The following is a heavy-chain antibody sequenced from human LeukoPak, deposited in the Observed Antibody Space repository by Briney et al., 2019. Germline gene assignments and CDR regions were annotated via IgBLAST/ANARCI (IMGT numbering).Heavy chain of an antibody. V-gene: IGHV3-74*01. D-gene: IGHD1-1*01. CDR3: ARGVQSSLYYYYYYCMDV. Sequence: GGSLRLSCAASGFTFSTYWMHWVRQAPGKGLVWVSGINSDGGSTSYADSVKGRFTISRDNAKNALYLQINSLRAEDTAVYYCARGVQSSLYYYYYYCMDVWGKGTTVTVSS. J-gene: IGHJ6*03. CDR1: GFTFSTYW. CDR2: INSDGGST.